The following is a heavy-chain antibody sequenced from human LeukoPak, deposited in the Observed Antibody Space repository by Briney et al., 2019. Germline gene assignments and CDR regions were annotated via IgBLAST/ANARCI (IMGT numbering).Heavy chain of an antibody. D-gene: IGHD3-9*01. J-gene: IGHJ5*02. CDR3: ARGNFLLLRYFDWLSQSARIGGDWFDP. Sequence: SETLSLTCTVSGGSISSSNYYWGWIRQPPGKGLEWIGNIYYSGSTYYNPSLNSRVTTSVDMSKNQFSLQLNSVTPEDTAVYYCARGNFLLLRYFDWLSQSARIGGDWFDPWGQGTLVTVSS. CDR2: IYYSGST. CDR1: GGSISSSNYY. V-gene: IGHV4-39*07.